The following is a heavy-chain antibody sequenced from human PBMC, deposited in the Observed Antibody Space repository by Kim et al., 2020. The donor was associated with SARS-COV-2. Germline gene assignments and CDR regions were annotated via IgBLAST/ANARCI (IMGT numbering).Heavy chain of an antibody. CDR3: AKPVWGSRKYGDYAEYYFDY. CDR2: ISDDGSNK. Sequence: GGSLRLSCAASGFTFSSYGMHWVRQAPGKGLEWVAVISDDGSNKYYADSVKGRFTISRDNSKNTLYLQMNSLRAEDTAVYYCAKPVWGSRKYGDYAEYYFDYWGQGTLVTVSS. D-gene: IGHD4-17*01. CDR1: GFTFSSYG. J-gene: IGHJ4*02. V-gene: IGHV3-30*18.